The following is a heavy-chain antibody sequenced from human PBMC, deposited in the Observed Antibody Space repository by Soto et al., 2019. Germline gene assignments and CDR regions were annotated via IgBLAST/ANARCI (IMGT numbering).Heavy chain of an antibody. V-gene: IGHV2-70*20. D-gene: IGHD3-3*01. J-gene: IGHJ6*02. CDR3: ARIQRRTTIFGVSNNFYYAMDV. CDR2: IDWDEDK. CDR1: GFSLSTSGMC. Sequence: SGPTLVNPTHTLTLTCTFFGFSLSTSGMCVSWVRQPPGKALEFLALIDWDEDKYYTTSLKTRPTISKVTSKNQVVLTMTNMDPVDTATYYCARIQRRTTIFGVSNNFYYAMDVWGQGSAVTVSS.